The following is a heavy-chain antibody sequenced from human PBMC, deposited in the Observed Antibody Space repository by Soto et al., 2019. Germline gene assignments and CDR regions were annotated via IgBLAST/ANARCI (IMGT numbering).Heavy chain of an antibody. CDR3: ARGCCGPDV. J-gene: IGHJ6*04. D-gene: IGHD3-10*02. CDR1: GFTFSGRS. CDR2: IDNAGTDS. Sequence: EVQLVESGGGLVQPGGSLRLSCAASGFTFSGRSMHWVRQAPGKGLVWVSGIDNAGTDSTYADTVKGRFTSASDNEKNTLYLLMNSLRVEDTGVSYFARGCCGPDVWGKGTTVTVSS. V-gene: IGHV3-74*01.